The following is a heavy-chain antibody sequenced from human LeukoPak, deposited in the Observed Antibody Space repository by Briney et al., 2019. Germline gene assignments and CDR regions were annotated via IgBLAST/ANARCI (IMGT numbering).Heavy chain of an antibody. CDR1: GGSISSYY. J-gene: IGHJ4*02. CDR3: ARANYDGSDY. Sequence: SETLSLTCTVSGGSISSYYWSWIRQPAGKGLEWIGRIYTSGATNYNPSLKSRITMPVETSKNQFSLKMRSVTAADTAVYYCARANYDGSDYWGQGTLVTVSS. V-gene: IGHV4-4*07. D-gene: IGHD3-22*01. CDR2: IYTSGAT.